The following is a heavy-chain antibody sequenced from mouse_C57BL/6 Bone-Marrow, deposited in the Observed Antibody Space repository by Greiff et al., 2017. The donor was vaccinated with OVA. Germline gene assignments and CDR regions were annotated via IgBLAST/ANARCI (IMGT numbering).Heavy chain of an antibody. Sequence: VQLQQSGPELVKPGASVKIPCKASGYTFTDYNMDWVKQSHGKSLEWIGDINPNNGGTIYNQKFKGKATLTVDKSSSTAYMELRSLTSEDTAVYYCARRRGYDGYYYAMDYWGQGTSVTVSS. V-gene: IGHV1-18*01. CDR1: GYTFTDYN. CDR2: INPNNGGT. D-gene: IGHD2-3*01. J-gene: IGHJ4*01. CDR3: ARRRGYDGYYYAMDY.